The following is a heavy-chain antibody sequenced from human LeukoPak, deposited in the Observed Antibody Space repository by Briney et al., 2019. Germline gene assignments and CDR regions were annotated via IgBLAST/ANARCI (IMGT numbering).Heavy chain of an antibody. CDR1: GYSFTSYW. CDR3: ARDTRDGDYANWFDP. J-gene: IGHJ5*02. D-gene: IGHD4-17*01. Sequence: GESLKISCKGSGYSFTSYWIGWVRQMPGKGLEWMGIIYPGDSDTRYSPSFQGQVTISADKSISTAYLQWSSLKASDTAMYYCARDTRDGDYANWFDPWGQGTLVTVSS. CDR2: IYPGDSDT. V-gene: IGHV5-51*01.